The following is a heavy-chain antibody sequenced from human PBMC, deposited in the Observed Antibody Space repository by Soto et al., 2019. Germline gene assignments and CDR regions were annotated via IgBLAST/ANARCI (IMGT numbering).Heavy chain of an antibody. V-gene: IGHV1-69*13. CDR1: GGTFSSYA. D-gene: IGHD5-12*01. J-gene: IGHJ6*02. Sequence: ASVKVSCKASGGTFSSYAISWVRQAPGQGLEWMGGIIPIFGTANYAQKFQGRVTITADESTSTAYMELSSLRSEDTAVYYCAREITTRSGYDSSMRYYYYGMDVWGQGTTVTVSS. CDR2: IIPIFGTA. CDR3: AREITTRSGYDSSMRYYYYGMDV.